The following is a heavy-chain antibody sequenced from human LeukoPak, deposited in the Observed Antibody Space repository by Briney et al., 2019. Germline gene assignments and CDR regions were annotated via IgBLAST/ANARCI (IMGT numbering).Heavy chain of an antibody. CDR1: GYIFTRYW. D-gene: IGHD2-2*01. V-gene: IGHV5-51*01. Sequence: GESLKISCKGSGYIFTRYWIGWVRQLPGRGLEWMGIIYPGDSDTRYSPSFQGQVTISADKSISTAYLQWSSLKASDTAMYYCARGYCSSTSCYAFVDWFDPWGQGTLVTVSS. J-gene: IGHJ5*02. CDR2: IYPGDSDT. CDR3: ARGYCSSTSCYAFVDWFDP.